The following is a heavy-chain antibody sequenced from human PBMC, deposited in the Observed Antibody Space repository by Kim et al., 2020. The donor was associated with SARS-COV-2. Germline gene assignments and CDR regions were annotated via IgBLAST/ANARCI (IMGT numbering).Heavy chain of an antibody. CDR3: AATMVRGVVRYSDY. D-gene: IGHD3-10*01. CDR2: ISYDGSNK. V-gene: IGHV3-30-3*01. Sequence: GGSLRLSCAASGFTFSSYAMHWVRQAPGKGLEWVAVISYDGSNKYYADSVKGRFTISRDNAKNTLYLQMNSLRAEDTAVYYCAATMVRGVVRYSDYWGQGTLVTVSS. CDR1: GFTFSSYA. J-gene: IGHJ4*02.